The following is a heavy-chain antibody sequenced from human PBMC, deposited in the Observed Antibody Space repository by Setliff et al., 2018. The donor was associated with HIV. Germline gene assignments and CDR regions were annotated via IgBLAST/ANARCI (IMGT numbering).Heavy chain of an antibody. J-gene: IGHJ3*02. V-gene: IGHV4-38-2*02. CDR3: ARLGYSGSLVGAFDI. D-gene: IGHD1-26*01. CDR1: GYSISSGYY. CDR2: IYHSGIT. Sequence: SETLSLTRTVSGYSISSGYYWGWIRQPPGKGLEWIGSIYHSGITYYNSSLKSRVTISVDTSKNQFSLNLTSVTAADTAVYYCARLGYSGSLVGAFDIWGQGTMVTVSS.